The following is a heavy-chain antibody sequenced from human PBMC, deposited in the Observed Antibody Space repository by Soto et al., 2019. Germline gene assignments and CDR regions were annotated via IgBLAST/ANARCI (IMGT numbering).Heavy chain of an antibody. D-gene: IGHD6-13*01. CDR1: GGSISSYY. CDR2: IYYSGST. CDR3: ARRYSSSFDY. V-gene: IGHV4-59*08. Sequence: SVTMSLTCTVSGGSISSYYLSWIRQPPGKGLEWIGYIYYSGSTNYNPSLKSRVTISVDTSKNQFSLKLSSVTAADTAVYYCARRYSSSFDYWGQGTLVTVSS. J-gene: IGHJ4*02.